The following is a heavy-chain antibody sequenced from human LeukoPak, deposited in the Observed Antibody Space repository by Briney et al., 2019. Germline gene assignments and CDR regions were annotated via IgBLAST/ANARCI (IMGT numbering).Heavy chain of an antibody. J-gene: IGHJ4*02. CDR1: GFTFSSYE. Sequence: GGSLRLSCAASGFTFSSYEMNWVRQAPGKGLEWVSYISSNGSTIYYADSVKGRFTISRDNAKNSLYLQMNSLRAEDTAVYYCASQYSSGWYLIDYWGQGTLVTVSS. CDR2: ISSNGSTI. D-gene: IGHD6-19*01. CDR3: ASQYSSGWYLIDY. V-gene: IGHV3-48*03.